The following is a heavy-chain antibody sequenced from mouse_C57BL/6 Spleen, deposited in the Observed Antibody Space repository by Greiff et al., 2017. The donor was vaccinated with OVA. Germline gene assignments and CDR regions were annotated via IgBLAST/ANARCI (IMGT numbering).Heavy chain of an antibody. CDR1: GYTFTNYW. D-gene: IGHD1-1*01. Sequence: VQLQESGAELVRPGTSVKMSCKASGYTFTNYWIGWAKQRPGHGLEWIGDIYPGGGYTNYNEKFKGKATLTADKSSSTAYMQFSSLTSEDSAIYYCARYGVVGEGFAYWGQGTLVTVSA. CDR2: IYPGGGYT. J-gene: IGHJ3*01. CDR3: ARYGVVGEGFAY. V-gene: IGHV1-63*01.